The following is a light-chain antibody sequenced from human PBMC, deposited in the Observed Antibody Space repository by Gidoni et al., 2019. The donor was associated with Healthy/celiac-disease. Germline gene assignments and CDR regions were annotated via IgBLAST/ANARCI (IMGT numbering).Light chain of an antibody. V-gene: IGLV3-1*01. Sequence: SYELTQPPSVSVSPGQTASITCSGDKLEDKYACWYQQKPGQSPVLVIYQDSKRPSGIPERFSGSNSGNTATLTIRGTQAMDEADYYCQAWDSSTVVFGGGTKLTVL. CDR3: QAWDSSTVV. J-gene: IGLJ2*01. CDR2: QDS. CDR1: KLEDKY.